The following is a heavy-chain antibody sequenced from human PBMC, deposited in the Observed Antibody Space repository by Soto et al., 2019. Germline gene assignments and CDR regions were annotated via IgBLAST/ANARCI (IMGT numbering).Heavy chain of an antibody. J-gene: IGHJ4*02. V-gene: IGHV3-7*04. CDR2: IKQDGGEK. CDR3: ASEIVVARGASYFDY. D-gene: IGHD2-2*01. Sequence: EVQLVESGGNLVQPGGSLRFSCVASGFTFSSYWMTWVRQAPGKGLEWVGNIKQDGGEKNYVDSVKGRFTISRDNAKNAVYLQMNSLRAEDTAVYYCASEIVVARGASYFDYWGPGTLVTVSS. CDR1: GFTFSSYW.